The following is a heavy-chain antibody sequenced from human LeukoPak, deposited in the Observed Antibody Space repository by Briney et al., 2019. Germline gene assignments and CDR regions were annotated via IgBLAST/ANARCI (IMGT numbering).Heavy chain of an antibody. J-gene: IGHJ4*02. Sequence: PGGSLRLSCAASGLTFSTYAMSWVRQALGKGLEWVSAISGSGGSTYYADSVKGRFTISRDNSKNTLYLQMNSLRAEDTAVYYCAKGLNYYGSGIKDYWGQGTLVTVSS. CDR2: ISGSGGST. CDR1: GLTFSTYA. CDR3: AKGLNYYGSGIKDY. D-gene: IGHD3-10*01. V-gene: IGHV3-23*01.